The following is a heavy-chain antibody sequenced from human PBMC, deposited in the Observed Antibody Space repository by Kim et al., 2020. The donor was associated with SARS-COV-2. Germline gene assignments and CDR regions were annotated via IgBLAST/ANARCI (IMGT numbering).Heavy chain of an antibody. J-gene: IGHJ1*01. Sequence: SETLSLTCTVSGGSISSSSYYWGWIRQPPGKGLEWIGSIYYSGSTYYNPSLKSRVTISVDTSNNQFSLKLSSVTAADTAVYYCARQYGGDSSGGCFQHWGQGTLVTVSS. CDR3: ARQYGGDSSGGCFQH. V-gene: IGHV4-39*01. CDR1: GGSISSSSYY. D-gene: IGHD2-21*02. CDR2: IYYSGST.